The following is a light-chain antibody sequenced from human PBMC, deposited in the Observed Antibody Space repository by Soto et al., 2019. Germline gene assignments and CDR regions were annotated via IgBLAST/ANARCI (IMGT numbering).Light chain of an antibody. J-gene: IGKJ1*01. V-gene: IGKV1-5*01. Sequence: DIQMTQSPSTLSASVGDRVTITCRACQSISSWLAWYQQKPGKAPKVLIFDASSLESGVPSRFSGSGSATEFTLTISSLQPDDFATYYCQQYSTYPWTFGQGTKVDIK. CDR3: QQYSTYPWT. CDR1: QSISSW. CDR2: DAS.